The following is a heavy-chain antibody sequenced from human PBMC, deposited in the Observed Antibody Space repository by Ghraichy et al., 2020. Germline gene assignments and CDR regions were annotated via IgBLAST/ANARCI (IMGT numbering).Heavy chain of an antibody. J-gene: IGHJ3*02. CDR2: ISPDGRST. Sequence: GGSLRLSCAASGFSFRSHWTHWVRQAPGKGLVWVSRISPDGRSTWYADPVKGRFTISKDNAKNTLYLQMNSLRADDTAVYYCAIFCTSPDFCGFDIWGQGTMVTVSS. CDR3: AIFCTSPDFCGFDI. D-gene: IGHD3-3*01. V-gene: IGHV3-74*01. CDR1: GFSFRSHW.